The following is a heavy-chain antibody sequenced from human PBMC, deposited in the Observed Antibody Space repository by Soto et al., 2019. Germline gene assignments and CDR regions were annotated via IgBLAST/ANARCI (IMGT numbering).Heavy chain of an antibody. J-gene: IGHJ4*02. Sequence: PSDTLSLTCTFSGVFISGINNYWVLIRQPPGKGLEWIGSIHSSGSTNYNSSPNSRVTLSVDTSANQFSLKLSSVTAADTAVYYCSRAGMWFAINSWGRRILVTVSS. CDR1: GVFISGINNY. CDR2: IHSSGST. CDR3: SRAGMWFAINS. V-gene: IGHV4-39*01. D-gene: IGHD3-10*01.